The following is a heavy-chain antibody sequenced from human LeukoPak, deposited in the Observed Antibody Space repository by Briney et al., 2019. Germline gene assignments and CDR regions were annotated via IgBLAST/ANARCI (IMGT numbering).Heavy chain of an antibody. J-gene: IGHJ4*02. CDR3: AKDFRIGCSAHFDY. V-gene: IGHV3-23*01. Sequence: GGSLRLSCVGSGFTFRSHAMSWVRQAPEKGLEFVSGIYENGGTTYYADSVKGRFCISRDNSKNTLYLQMDSLRGEDTAVYYCAKDFRIGCSAHFDYWGQEALVTVSS. CDR1: GFTFRSHA. D-gene: IGHD6-19*01. CDR2: IYENGGTT.